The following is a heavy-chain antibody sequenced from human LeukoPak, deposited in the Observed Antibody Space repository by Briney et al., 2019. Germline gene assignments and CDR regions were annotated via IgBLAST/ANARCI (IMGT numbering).Heavy chain of an antibody. CDR3: ANLFNPQQLVDRADY. CDR1: GFTFSSYG. D-gene: IGHD6-13*01. Sequence: GGSLRLSCAASGFTFSSYGMHWVRQAPGKGLEWVAFIRYDGSNKYYADSVKGRFTISRDSSKNTLYLQMNSLRAEDTAVYYCANLFNPQQLVDRADYWGQGTLVTVPS. J-gene: IGHJ4*02. V-gene: IGHV3-30*02. CDR2: IRYDGSNK.